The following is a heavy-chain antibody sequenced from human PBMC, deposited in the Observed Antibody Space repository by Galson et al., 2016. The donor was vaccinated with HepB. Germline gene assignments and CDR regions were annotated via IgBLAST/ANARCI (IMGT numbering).Heavy chain of an antibody. V-gene: IGHV3-66*02. D-gene: IGHD4-17*01. CDR1: GFTVSTNY. J-gene: IGHJ4*02. CDR2: IYSGGTT. Sequence: SLRLSCAASGFTVSTNYMTWVRQAPGKGLEYVSVIYSGGTTYYADSVKGRFIISRDNSKNTLFLQMNTLRTEGTAVYYCARGVYGDHGWFDYWGQGTLVTVSS. CDR3: ARGVYGDHGWFDY.